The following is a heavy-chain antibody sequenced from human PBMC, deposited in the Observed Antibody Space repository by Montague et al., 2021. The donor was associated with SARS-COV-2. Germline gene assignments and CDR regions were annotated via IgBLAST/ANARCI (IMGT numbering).Heavy chain of an antibody. Sequence: CAISGDSVSSNSAAWNWIRQSPSRGLEWLGRTYYRSKWYNDYAVSVKSRITINPDTSKNQFSLQLNSVTPEDTAVYYCASGRMVPYSSSWTTLYYYYGMDVWGRGTTVTVSS. J-gene: IGHJ6*02. D-gene: IGHD6-13*01. CDR2: TYYRSKWYN. V-gene: IGHV6-1*01. CDR3: ASGRMVPYSSSWTTLYYYYGMDV. CDR1: GDSVSSNSAA.